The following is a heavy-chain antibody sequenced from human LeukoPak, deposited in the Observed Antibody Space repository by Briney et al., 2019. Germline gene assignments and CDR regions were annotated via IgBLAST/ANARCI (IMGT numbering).Heavy chain of an antibody. J-gene: IGHJ6*03. CDR3: ARASGCSGGSCYLFYYYYMDV. V-gene: IGHV4-4*07. CDR1: GGSISSYY. Sequence: PSETLSLTCTVCGGSISSYYWSWIRQPAGKGLEWIGRIYTSGSTNYNPSLKSRVTMSVDTSKNQFSLKLSSVTAADTAVYYCARASGCSGGSCYLFYYYYMDVWGKGTTVTVSS. D-gene: IGHD2-15*01. CDR2: IYTSGST.